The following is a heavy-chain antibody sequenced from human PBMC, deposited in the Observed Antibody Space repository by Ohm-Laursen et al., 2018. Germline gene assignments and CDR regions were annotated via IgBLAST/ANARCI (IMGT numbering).Heavy chain of an antibody. J-gene: IGHJ3*01. CDR1: GFIFSDYY. V-gene: IGHV3-11*04. CDR3: ARPKSRRALDV. CDR2: ISTSGGTI. Sequence: GSLRLSCTASGFIFSDYYMSWIRQAPGKGLECISYISTSGGTIYYSDSVKGRFTISRDNAKNSLYLQMSSLRVEDAAVYYCARPKSRRALDVWGQGTMVTVSS. D-gene: IGHD2-2*01.